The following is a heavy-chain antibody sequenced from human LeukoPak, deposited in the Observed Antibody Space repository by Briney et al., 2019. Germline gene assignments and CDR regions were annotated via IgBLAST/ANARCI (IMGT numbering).Heavy chain of an antibody. CDR2: ISGDGDST. Sequence: GGSLRLSCAASGFTFSSYAMSWVRQAPGKGLEWVSTISGDGDSTYYADSVKGRFTISRDNSKNTVYLQMNSLRVEDTAIYYCAKDVRGGDRAIVPIDYWGQGTLVTVSS. D-gene: IGHD3-16*02. CDR1: GFTFSSYA. V-gene: IGHV3-23*01. CDR3: AKDVRGGDRAIVPIDY. J-gene: IGHJ4*02.